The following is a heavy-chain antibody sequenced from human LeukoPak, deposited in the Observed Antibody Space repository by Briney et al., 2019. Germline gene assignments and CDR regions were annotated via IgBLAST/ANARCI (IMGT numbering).Heavy chain of an antibody. CDR2: VNHSGYT. Sequence: SETLSLTCGVSGTSFTSYYWSWIRQAPGKGLEWIGEVNHSGYTNMNPSLKSRVTISVDTSKNQFSLMMTSVTAADTAVYFCARMTTGHDYWGQGILVTVSS. CDR1: GTSFTSYY. V-gene: IGHV4-34*01. J-gene: IGHJ4*02. D-gene: IGHD4-17*01. CDR3: ARMTTGHDY.